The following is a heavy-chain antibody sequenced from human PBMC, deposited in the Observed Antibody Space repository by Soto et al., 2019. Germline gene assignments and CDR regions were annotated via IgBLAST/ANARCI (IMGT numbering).Heavy chain of an antibody. CDR2: ISAYNGNT. CDR3: ARDWKYYYDSSGYYRGNDAFDI. D-gene: IGHD3-22*01. Sequence: ASVKVSCKASGYTFTSYGNSWVRQAPGQGLEWMGWISAYNGNTNYAQKLQGRVTMTTDTSTSTAYMELRSLRSDDTAVYYCARDWKYYYDSSGYYRGNDAFDIWGQGTMVTASS. J-gene: IGHJ3*02. CDR1: GYTFTSYG. V-gene: IGHV1-18*01.